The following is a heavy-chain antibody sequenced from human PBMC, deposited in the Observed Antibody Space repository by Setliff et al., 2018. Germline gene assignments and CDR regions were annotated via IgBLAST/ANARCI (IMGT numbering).Heavy chain of an antibody. V-gene: IGHV1-2*02. J-gene: IGHJ4*02. CDR3: ARPPYYYDSSGYLDY. CDR1: GFPLTGYY. D-gene: IGHD3-22*01. CDR2: INPSSGGT. Sequence: ASVKVSCKTSGFPLTGYYMHWVRQTPGQGLEWMGWINPSSGGTNYAQKFQGRVTMTRDTSISTAYMELRSLRSDDTAVYYCARPPYYYDSSGYLDYWGQGTLVTVSS.